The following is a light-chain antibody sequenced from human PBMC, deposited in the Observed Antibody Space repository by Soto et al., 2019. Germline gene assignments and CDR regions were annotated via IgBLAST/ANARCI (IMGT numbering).Light chain of an antibody. V-gene: IGKV1D-12*01. Sequence: QVTQSPSSVSASVGDRVTITCQTSKDISTSVAWYQQKPGKAPNLLIYSASALHRGVPSRFSGSGSGADFTLTVSSLQPEDSATYYCQQAESFPWTFGQGTKVEIK. CDR1: KDISTS. CDR3: QQAESFPWT. J-gene: IGKJ1*01. CDR2: SAS.